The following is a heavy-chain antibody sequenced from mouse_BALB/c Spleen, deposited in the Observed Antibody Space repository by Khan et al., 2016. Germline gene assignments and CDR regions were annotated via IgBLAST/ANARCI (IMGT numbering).Heavy chain of an antibody. V-gene: IGHV9-3-1*01. CDR2: INTYTGEP. CDR3: ARSDDWGAMDY. CDR1: GYTFTNYG. D-gene: IGHD2-4*01. Sequence: QIQLVQSGPELKKPGETVKISCKASGYTFTNYGMNWVKQAPGKGLKWMGWINTYTGEPTYADDFKGRFAFSLETSASTAYLQINNLKNEDTATXFCARSDDWGAMDYWGQGTSVTVSS. J-gene: IGHJ4*01.